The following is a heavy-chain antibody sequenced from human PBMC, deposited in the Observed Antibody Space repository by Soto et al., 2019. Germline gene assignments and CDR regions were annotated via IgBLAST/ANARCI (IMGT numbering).Heavy chain of an antibody. Sequence: QVQLQESGPGLVKPSETLSLTCTVSGGSISSYYWSWIRQPPGQGLEWIGYISYSGSTNNNPSLKSRVTLSLGTSKNHFSLRLSSVTAADSAVYYCARMRDGMDVWGQGTTVTVSS. J-gene: IGHJ6*02. CDR1: GGSISSYY. V-gene: IGHV4-59*01. CDR2: ISYSGST. CDR3: ARMRDGMDV.